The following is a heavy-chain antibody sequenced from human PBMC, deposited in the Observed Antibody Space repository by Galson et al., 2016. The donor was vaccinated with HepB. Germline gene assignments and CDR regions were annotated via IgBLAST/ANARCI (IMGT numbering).Heavy chain of an antibody. D-gene: IGHD3-16*01. CDR3: AQYGGLADS. CDR1: GLNFWTYW. Sequence: SLRLSCAASGLNFWTYWMIWVRQAPGKGPEWVASISHDGRDQRYVDSVKGRFTISRDNARNSLYLQMNSLRVDDTAVYYCAQYGGLADSWGQGTLVTVSS. V-gene: IGHV3-7*01. J-gene: IGHJ4*02. CDR2: ISHDGRDQ.